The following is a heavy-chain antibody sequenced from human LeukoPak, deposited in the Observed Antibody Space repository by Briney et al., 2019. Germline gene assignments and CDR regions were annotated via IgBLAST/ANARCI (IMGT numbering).Heavy chain of an antibody. CDR1: GFTFDDYT. V-gene: IGHV3-43*01. J-gene: IGHJ4*02. CDR3: AKAATTFRAFDY. D-gene: IGHD5-12*01. CDR2: ISWDGGNT. Sequence: GGSLRLSCAASGFTFDDYTMHWVRQAPGKGLEWVSLISWDGGNTYYADSVKGRFTISRDNSKNSLYLQMNSLRTEDTALYYCAKAATTFRAFDYWGQGTQVTVSS.